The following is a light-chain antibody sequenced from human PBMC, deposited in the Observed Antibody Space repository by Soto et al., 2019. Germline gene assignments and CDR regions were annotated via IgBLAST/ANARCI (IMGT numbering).Light chain of an antibody. CDR1: QSVSSTY. V-gene: IGKV3-20*01. CDR3: QQFGTLPCT. CDR2: GAS. Sequence: EIVLTQSPGTLSLSPGERATLSCRASQSVSSTYFGWYQQKPGQAPRLIISGASNRATGVPDRFSGSGSGTDFTLTIRRLAPDDFAVYYCQQFGTLPCTFGPGTKVDV. J-gene: IGKJ3*01.